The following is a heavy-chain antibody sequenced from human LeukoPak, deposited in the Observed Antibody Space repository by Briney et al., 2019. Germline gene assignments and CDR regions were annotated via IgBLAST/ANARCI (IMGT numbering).Heavy chain of an antibody. D-gene: IGHD3-3*01. CDR1: GGSISSYY. V-gene: IGHV4-59*01. CDR2: IYYSGST. CDR3: ARSITIFGVVTQTRFFDY. Sequence: PSETLSLTCTVSGGSISSYYWSWVRQPPGKGLEGSGDIYYSGSTNYNPSLKSRVTISVDTSKNQFSLKLSSVTAADTAVYYCARSITIFGVVTQTRFFDYWGQGTLVTVSS. J-gene: IGHJ4*02.